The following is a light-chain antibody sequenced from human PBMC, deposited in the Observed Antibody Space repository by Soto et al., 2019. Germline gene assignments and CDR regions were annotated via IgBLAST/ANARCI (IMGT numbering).Light chain of an antibody. Sequence: QLVLTQPPSVSGAPGQRVTIPCTGSTSNIGAGYDVHWYQQVSGTAPNLLIYANNNRPSGVPDRFSGSKSGTSATLAITGLQAEDETDYYCQSYDNSLSGWVFGGGTKLTVL. V-gene: IGLV1-40*01. CDR1: TSNIGAGYD. CDR3: QSYDNSLSGWV. CDR2: ANN. J-gene: IGLJ3*02.